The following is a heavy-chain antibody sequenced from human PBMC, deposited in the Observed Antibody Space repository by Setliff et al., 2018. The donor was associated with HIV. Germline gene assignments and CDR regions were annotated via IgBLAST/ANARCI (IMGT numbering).Heavy chain of an antibody. D-gene: IGHD4-17*01. CDR2: ISAYNGNT. CDR3: ARSPGDYLFDY. V-gene: IGHV1-18*01. J-gene: IGHJ4*02. CDR1: GYTFTSYG. Sequence: GASVKVSCKASGYTFTSYGISWVRQAPGQGLEWMGWISAYNGNTNYAQKLQGRVTMTRDASASTAYMELSSLRSEDTAVYYCARSPGDYLFDYWGQGTLVTVSS.